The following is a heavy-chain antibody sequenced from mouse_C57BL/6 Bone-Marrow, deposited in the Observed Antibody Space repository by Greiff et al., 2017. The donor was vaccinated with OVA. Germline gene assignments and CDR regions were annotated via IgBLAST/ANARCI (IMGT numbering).Heavy chain of an antibody. V-gene: IGHV1-63*01. CDR2: IYPGGGCT. Sequence: VQLQQPGAELVRPGTSVKMSCKASGYTFTNYWIGWVKQRPGHGLEWIGDIYPGGGCTNYNEKFKGKATLTADKSSSTADMQFSSLTSEDSAIYYCASCGLGRRAMDYWGKGPSVTASS. J-gene: IGHJ4*01. CDR1: GYTFTNYW. CDR3: ASCGLGRRAMDY. D-gene: IGHD4-1*01.